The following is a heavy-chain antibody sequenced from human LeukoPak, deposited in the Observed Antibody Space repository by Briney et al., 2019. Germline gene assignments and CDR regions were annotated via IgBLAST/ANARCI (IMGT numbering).Heavy chain of an antibody. CDR3: AREKKSGYDSGMVDWFDP. V-gene: IGHV4-61*02. D-gene: IGHD5-12*01. CDR2: IYTSGST. CDR1: GGSISSGSYY. Sequence: PSQTLSLTCTVSGGSISSGSYYWSWIRQPAGKGLEWIGRIYTSGSTNYNPSLKSRVTMSVDTSKNQFSLKLSSVTAADTAVYYCAREKKSGYDSGMVDWFDPWGQGTLVTVSS. J-gene: IGHJ5*02.